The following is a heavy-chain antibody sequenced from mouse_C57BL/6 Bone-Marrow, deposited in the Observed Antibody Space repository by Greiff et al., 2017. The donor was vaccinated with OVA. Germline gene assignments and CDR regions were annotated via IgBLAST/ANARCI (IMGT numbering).Heavy chain of an antibody. V-gene: IGHV1-26*01. CDR2: INPNNGGT. CDR1: GYTFTDYY. D-gene: IGHD1-1*01. Sequence: VQLQQSGPELVKPGASVKLSCKASGYTFTDYYMNWVKQSHGKSLEWIGDINPNNGGTSYNQKFTGKATLTVDKSSSTAYMELRSLTSEDSAVYYCARLRGTPYRYAMDYWGQGTSVTVSS. CDR3: ARLRGTPYRYAMDY. J-gene: IGHJ4*01.